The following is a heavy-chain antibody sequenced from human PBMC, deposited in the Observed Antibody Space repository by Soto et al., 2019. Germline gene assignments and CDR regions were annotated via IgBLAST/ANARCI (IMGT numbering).Heavy chain of an antibody. J-gene: IGHJ5*01. V-gene: IGHV1-18*01. CDR3: ARTGYDFWRGYTNWFDS. CDR1: GYTFTSYG. D-gene: IGHD3-3*01. Sequence: ASVKVSCKASGYTFTSYGISWVRQAPGQGLEWMGWISAYNGNTNYAQKLQGRVTMTTDTSTSTAYMELRSLRSDDTAVYYCARTGYDFWRGYTNWFDSWGQGTLVTVSS. CDR2: ISAYNGNT.